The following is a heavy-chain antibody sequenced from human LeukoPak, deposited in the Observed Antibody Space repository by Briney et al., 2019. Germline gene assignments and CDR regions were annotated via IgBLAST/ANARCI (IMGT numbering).Heavy chain of an antibody. Sequence: SETLSLTCTVSGGSISSGDYYWIWIRQPPGKGLEWIGYIYYSGSTYYNPSLKSRVTISVDTSKNQFSLKLSSVTAADTAVYYCARVNGRGYSGYDLEYYFDYWGQGTLVTVSS. CDR1: GGSISSGDYY. J-gene: IGHJ4*02. CDR2: IYYSGST. D-gene: IGHD5-12*01. CDR3: ARVNGRGYSGYDLEYYFDY. V-gene: IGHV4-30-4*01.